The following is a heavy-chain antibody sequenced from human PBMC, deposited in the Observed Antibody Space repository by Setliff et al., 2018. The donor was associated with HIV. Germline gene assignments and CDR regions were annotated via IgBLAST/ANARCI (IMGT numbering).Heavy chain of an antibody. CDR2: INPYSGGT. Sequence: ASVKVSCKACGYTFTAYYIHWVRQAPGQGLEWMGWINPYSGGTNYAQNFQGWVTMTRDTSITTAYMELSRLTSDDTALYFCVREVRAAYKGPLWFGQSDPRPDTFDIWGQGTMVTVSS. V-gene: IGHV1-2*04. D-gene: IGHD3-10*01. CDR3: VREVRAAYKGPLWFGQSDPRPDTFDI. CDR1: GYTFTAYY. J-gene: IGHJ3*02.